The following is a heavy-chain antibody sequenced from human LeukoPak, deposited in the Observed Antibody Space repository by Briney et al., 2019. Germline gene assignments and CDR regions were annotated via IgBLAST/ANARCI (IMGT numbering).Heavy chain of an antibody. Sequence: GGSMRLSCAASGFIFSAYAMTWVRQAPGKGLEWVSVISASGTNTDYAGSVKGRFTISRDNSKNTLYLQMNSLRAEDTAVYYCARVIYSGWQGELSDWGQGTLVTVSS. CDR3: ARVIYSGWQGELSD. CDR2: ISASGTNT. J-gene: IGHJ4*02. CDR1: GFIFSAYA. D-gene: IGHD6-19*01. V-gene: IGHV3-23*01.